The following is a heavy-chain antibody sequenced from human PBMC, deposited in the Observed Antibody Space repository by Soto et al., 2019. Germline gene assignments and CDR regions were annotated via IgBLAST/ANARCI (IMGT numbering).Heavy chain of an antibody. CDR3: ARDNYVWGSGLD. V-gene: IGHV4-39*07. CDR1: GGSISSSSYY. J-gene: IGHJ4*02. CDR2: IYYSGST. D-gene: IGHD3-16*01. Sequence: ASETLSLTCTVSGGSISSSSYYWGWIRQPPGKGLEWIGYIYYSGSTYYNPSLKSRVTISVDTSKNQFSLKVNSVTAADTAVYYCARDNYVWGSGLDWGQGTLVTVSS.